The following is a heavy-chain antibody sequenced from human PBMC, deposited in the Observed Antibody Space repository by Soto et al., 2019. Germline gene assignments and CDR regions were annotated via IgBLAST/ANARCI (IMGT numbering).Heavy chain of an antibody. CDR3: ARQYNYDFWSGYYRYYYYYGMDV. D-gene: IGHD3-3*01. Sequence: PGESLKISCKGSGYSFTSYWIGWVRQMPGKGLEWMGIIYPGDSDTRYSPSFQGQVTISADKSISTAYLQWSSPKASDTAMYYCARQYNYDFWSGYYRYYYYYGMDVWGQGTTVTVSS. CDR1: GYSFTSYW. J-gene: IGHJ6*02. CDR2: IYPGDSDT. V-gene: IGHV5-51*01.